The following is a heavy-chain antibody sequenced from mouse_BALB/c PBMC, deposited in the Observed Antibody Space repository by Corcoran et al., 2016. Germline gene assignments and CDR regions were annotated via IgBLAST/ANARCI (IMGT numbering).Heavy chain of an antibody. CDR1: GYTFTENT. D-gene: IGHD1-1*01. CDR3: VRTGVYFDY. V-gene: IGHV1-18*01. CDR2: INPNNGGA. J-gene: IGHJ2*01. Sequence: EVQLQQSGPELVKPGASVKISCKTSGYTFTENTMHWVKQSHGKSLEWIGSINPNNGGANYNQKFKGKATLTVDKSSSTAYMELRSLTSEDSAVYYCVRTGVYFDYWGQGTTLTVSS.